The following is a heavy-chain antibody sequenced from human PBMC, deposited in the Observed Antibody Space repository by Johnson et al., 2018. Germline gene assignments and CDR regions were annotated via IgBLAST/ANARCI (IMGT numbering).Heavy chain of an antibody. CDR3: ARVEKGILDWEYFQH. Sequence: QVQLQESGPGLVKPSQTLSLTCTVSGGSISSGGYYWSWIRQHPGKGLEWIGYIYYSGSTYYNPSLKSRVTISVDTSKNQFSLKLRSVTAADTAVYYCARVEKGILDWEYFQHWGQGTLVTVSS. V-gene: IGHV4-31*03. CDR1: GGSISSGGYY. J-gene: IGHJ1*01. CDR2: IYYSGST. D-gene: IGHD5-24*01.